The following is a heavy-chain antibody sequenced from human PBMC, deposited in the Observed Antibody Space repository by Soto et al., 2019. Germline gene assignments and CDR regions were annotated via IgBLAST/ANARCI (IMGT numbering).Heavy chain of an antibody. V-gene: IGHV3-53*01. D-gene: IGHD3-10*01. CDR2: IYDNGTT. J-gene: IGHJ6*02. Sequence: PGGSLRLSSAASGLTVSNAYMAWVRQAPGMGLEWVSVIYDNGTTYYADSVKGRFTISRDTSTNTLSLQMDSLRAEDTAVYYCVRPLPSGRNYGLDVWGQGTTVTVSS. CDR1: GLTVSNAY. CDR3: VRPLPSGRNYGLDV.